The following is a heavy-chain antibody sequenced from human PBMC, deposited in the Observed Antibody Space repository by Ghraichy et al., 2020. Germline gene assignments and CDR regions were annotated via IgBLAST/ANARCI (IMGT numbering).Heavy chain of an antibody. Sequence: GGSLRLSCAASGFTFSSYAMSWVRQAPGKGLEWVSAISGSGGSTYYADSVKGRFTISRDNSKNTLYLQMNSLGAEDTAVYYCASCSSTSCYGNYYYGMDVWGQGTTVTVSS. CDR1: GFTFSSYA. J-gene: IGHJ6*02. CDR2: ISGSGGST. V-gene: IGHV3-23*01. D-gene: IGHD2-2*01. CDR3: ASCSSTSCYGNYYYGMDV.